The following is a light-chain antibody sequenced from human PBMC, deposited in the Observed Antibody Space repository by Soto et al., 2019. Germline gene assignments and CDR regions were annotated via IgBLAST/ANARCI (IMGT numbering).Light chain of an antibody. CDR1: QSITTW. CDR2: KAT. J-gene: IGKJ2*01. CDR3: QQYHDYHYT. V-gene: IGKV1-5*03. Sequence: DIEMTQSPSTLSASVGDRVTITCRASQSITTWLAWYQQKPGKAPKLLIYKATNVQTGVPSRFSGSGSGTEFSLTISSLQHEELASYDCQQYHDYHYTFGKGTKLDIK.